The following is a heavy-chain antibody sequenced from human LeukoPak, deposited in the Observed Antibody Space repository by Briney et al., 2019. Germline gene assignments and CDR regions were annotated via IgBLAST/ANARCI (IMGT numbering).Heavy chain of an antibody. CDR3: TRGREKYYYGSGSYPDPSFGMDV. D-gene: IGHD3-10*01. V-gene: IGHV3-49*03. CDR1: GFTFGDYA. Sequence: SGGSLRLSCTASGFTFGDYAMSWFRQAPGKGLEWVGFNRSKAYGGTTEYAASVKGRFTISRDDSKSIAYLQMNSLKTEDTAVYYCTRGREKYYYGSGSYPDPSFGMDVWGQGTTVTVSS. CDR2: NRSKAYGGTT. J-gene: IGHJ6*02.